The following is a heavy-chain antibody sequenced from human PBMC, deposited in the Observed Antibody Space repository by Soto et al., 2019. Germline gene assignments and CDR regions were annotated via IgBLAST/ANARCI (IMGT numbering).Heavy chain of an antibody. CDR3: ARFRPVIGWDF. V-gene: IGHV3-23*01. CDR2: ISGPGGSR. CDR1: GFTFRSYV. J-gene: IGHJ4*02. D-gene: IGHD2-15*01. Sequence: PGGSLRLSCAASGFTFRSYVMSWVRQAPGKGLEWVSSISGPGGSRYYADSVRGRFTISRDNSNNTAYLQMDSLRDEDTATYYCARFRPVIGWDFWGQGTLVTVSS.